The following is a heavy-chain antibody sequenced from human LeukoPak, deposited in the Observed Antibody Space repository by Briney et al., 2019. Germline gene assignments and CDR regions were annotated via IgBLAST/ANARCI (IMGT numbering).Heavy chain of an antibody. V-gene: IGHV4-61*02. CDR3: AREGPFGGVTTDRVDY. D-gene: IGHD3-16*01. J-gene: IGHJ4*02. Sequence: PSETLSLTCTVSGGSISSSSYYWSWIRQPAGKGLEWIGRIYTSGSTNYNPSLKSRVTISVDTSKNQFSLKLSSVTAADTAVYYCAREGPFGGVTTDRVDYWGQGTLVTVSS. CDR2: IYTSGST. CDR1: GGSISSSSYY.